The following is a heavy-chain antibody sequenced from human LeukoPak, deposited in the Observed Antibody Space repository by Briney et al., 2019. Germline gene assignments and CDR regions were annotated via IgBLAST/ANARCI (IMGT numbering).Heavy chain of an antibody. CDR2: INHSGST. J-gene: IGHJ5*02. CDR3: ARLLNYYDSSLDP. CDR1: GGSISSYY. D-gene: IGHD3-22*01. Sequence: PSETLSLTCTVSGGSISSYYWSWIRQPPGKGLEWIGEINHSGSTNYNPSLKSRVTISVDTSKNQFSLKLSSVTAADTAVYYCARLLNYYDSSLDPWGQGTLVTVSS. V-gene: IGHV4-34*01.